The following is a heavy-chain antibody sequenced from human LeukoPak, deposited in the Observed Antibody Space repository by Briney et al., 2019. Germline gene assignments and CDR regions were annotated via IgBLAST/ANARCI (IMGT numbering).Heavy chain of an antibody. V-gene: IGHV1-18*01. D-gene: IGHD3-10*01. CDR2: ITAYNGNT. CDR1: GYTFITYG. Sequence: ASVKVSCKASGYTFITYGISWVRQAPGQGLEWMGWITAYNGNTNYAQKFQGRVTMTTDTPTSTAYMELRSLGAEDTAVYYCAKSSRGFSPAEYFHHWGQGTLVTVSS. J-gene: IGHJ1*01. CDR3: AKSSRGFSPAEYFHH.